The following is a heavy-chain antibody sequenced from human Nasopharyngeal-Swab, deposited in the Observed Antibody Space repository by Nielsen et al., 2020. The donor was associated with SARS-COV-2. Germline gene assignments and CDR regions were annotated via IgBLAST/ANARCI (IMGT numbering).Heavy chain of an antibody. CDR3: AAIKYDYVWGSYRYTQNLNWFDP. D-gene: IGHD3-16*02. J-gene: IGHJ5*02. CDR2: IYSGGST. Sequence: VRQAPGKGLEWVSVIYSGGSTYYADSVKGRFTISRDNSKNTLYLQMNSLRAEDTAVYYCAAIKYDYVWGSYRYTQNLNWFDPWGQGTLVTVSS. V-gene: IGHV3-53*01.